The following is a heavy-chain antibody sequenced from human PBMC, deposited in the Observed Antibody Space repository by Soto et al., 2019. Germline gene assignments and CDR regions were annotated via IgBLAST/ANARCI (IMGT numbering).Heavy chain of an antibody. Sequence: PGESLKISCKGSGYSFITHWIAWVRQMPGEGLGWVGIINPADSDIRYSPSFQGQVTISVDKSINTAYLQWSSLKASDTATYYCTRPQSSGWYDYWGQGTLVTVSS. J-gene: IGHJ4*02. D-gene: IGHD3-22*01. CDR1: GYSFITHW. CDR3: TRPQSSGWYDY. V-gene: IGHV5-51*01. CDR2: INPADSDI.